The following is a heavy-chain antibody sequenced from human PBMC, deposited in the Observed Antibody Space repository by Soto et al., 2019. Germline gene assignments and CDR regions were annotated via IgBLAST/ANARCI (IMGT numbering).Heavy chain of an antibody. Sequence: GGSLRLSCAASGFTFDDYAMHWVRQAPGKGLEWVSGISWNSGSIGYADSVKGRFTISRDNAKNSLYLQMNSLRAEDTALYYCAKDIDLGYCISTSCYYFDYWGQGTLVTVSS. V-gene: IGHV3-9*01. CDR1: GFTFDDYA. CDR2: ISWNSGSI. CDR3: AKDIDLGYCISTSCYYFDY. D-gene: IGHD2-2*01. J-gene: IGHJ4*02.